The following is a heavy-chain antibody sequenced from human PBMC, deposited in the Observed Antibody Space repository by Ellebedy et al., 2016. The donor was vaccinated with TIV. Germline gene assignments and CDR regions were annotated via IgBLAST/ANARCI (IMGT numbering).Heavy chain of an antibody. CDR2: IYYSGST. D-gene: IGHD2-15*01. CDR1: GGSISSYY. J-gene: IGHJ3*02. CDR3: AGVGYCSGGSCYGDAFDI. V-gene: IGHV4-59*01. Sequence: MPSETLSLTCTVSGGSISSYYWSWIRQPPGKGLEWVGYIYYSGSTNYNPSLKSRVTISVDTSKNQFSLKLRSVTAADTAVYYCAGVGYCSGGSCYGDAFDIWGQGTMVTVSS.